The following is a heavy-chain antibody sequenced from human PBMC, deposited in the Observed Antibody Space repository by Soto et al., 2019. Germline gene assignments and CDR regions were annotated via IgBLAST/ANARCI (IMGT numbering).Heavy chain of an antibody. CDR2: ISAYNGNT. CDR1: GYTFTSYG. J-gene: IGHJ1*01. V-gene: IGHV1-18*01. D-gene: IGHD3-3*01. CDR3: ASGLTIFEVVAEYFQH. Sequence: ASVKVSCKASGYTFTSYGISWVRQAPGQGLEWMGWISAYNGNTNYAQKLQGRVTMTTDTSTSTAYMELRSLRSDDTAVYYCASGLTIFEVVAEYFQHWGQGTLVTVSS.